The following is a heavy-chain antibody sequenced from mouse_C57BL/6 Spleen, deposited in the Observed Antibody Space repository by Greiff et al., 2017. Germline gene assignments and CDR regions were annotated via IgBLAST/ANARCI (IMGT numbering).Heavy chain of an antibody. D-gene: IGHD1-1*01. Sequence: QVQLQQSGPGLVAPSQSLSITCTVSGFSFTSYGVHWVRQPPGKGLEWLVVIWSDGSTTYNSALKSRLSISKDNSKSQVFLKMTSLQTDDTAMYYCARHKGSSPYYAMDYWGQGTSVTVSS. J-gene: IGHJ4*01. V-gene: IGHV2-6-1*01. CDR1: GFSFTSYG. CDR2: IWSDGST. CDR3: ARHKGSSPYYAMDY.